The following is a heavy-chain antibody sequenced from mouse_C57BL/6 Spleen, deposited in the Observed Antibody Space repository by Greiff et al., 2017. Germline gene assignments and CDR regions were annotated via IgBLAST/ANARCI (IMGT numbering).Heavy chain of an antibody. CDR3: ARGGDGVFAY. J-gene: IGHJ3*01. CDR1: GYTFTSYG. D-gene: IGHD1-1*01. CDR2: IYPRSGNT. Sequence: VQLQQSGAELARPGASVKLSCKASGYTFTSYGISWVKQRTGPGLAWIGDIYPRSGNTYYNEKFKGKATLTADKSSSTAYMQRRSLTYEDSAVYFGARGGDGVFAYWGQGTMLTVSA. V-gene: IGHV1-81*01.